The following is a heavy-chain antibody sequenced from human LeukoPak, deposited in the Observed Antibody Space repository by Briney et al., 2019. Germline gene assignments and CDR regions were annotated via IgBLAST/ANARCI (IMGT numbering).Heavy chain of an antibody. V-gene: IGHV1-46*01. CDR2: INPSGGST. CDR3: ARDRKVYDSSGYYRHNWFDP. J-gene: IGHJ5*02. D-gene: IGHD3-22*01. Sequence: ASVKVSCKASGYTFTGYYMHWVRQAPGQGLEWMGIINPSGGSTSYAQKFQGRVTMTRDMSTSTVYMELSSLRSEDTAVYYCARDRKVYDSSGYYRHNWFDPWGQGTLVTVSS. CDR1: GYTFTGYY.